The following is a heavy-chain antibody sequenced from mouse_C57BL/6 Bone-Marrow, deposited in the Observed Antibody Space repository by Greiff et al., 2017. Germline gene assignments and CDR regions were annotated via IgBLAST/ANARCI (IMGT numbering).Heavy chain of an antibody. J-gene: IGHJ1*03. D-gene: IGHD4-1*01. CDR1: GFTFSSYA. Sequence: EVQVVESGGGLVKPGGSLKLSCAASGFTFSSYAMSWVRQTPEKRLEWVATISDGGSYTYYPDNVKGRITISRDNAKNNLYLQMSHLKSEDTAMYYCARLGHWYFDVWGTGTTVTVSS. CDR3: ARLGHWYFDV. CDR2: ISDGGSYT. V-gene: IGHV5-4*01.